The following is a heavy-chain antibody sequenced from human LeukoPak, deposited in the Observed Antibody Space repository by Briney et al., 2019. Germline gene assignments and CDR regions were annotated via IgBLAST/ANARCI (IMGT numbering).Heavy chain of an antibody. CDR3: ARSYYYDSSGIPGAFDI. V-gene: IGHV4-34*01. D-gene: IGHD3-22*01. Sequence: SETLSLTCAVYGGSFSGYYWSWIRQPPGKGLEWIGEINHSGSTNYNPSLKSRVTISVDTSKNQFSLKLSSVTAADTAVYYCARSYYYDSSGIPGAFDIWGQGTMVTVSS. CDR1: GGSFSGYY. CDR2: INHSGST. J-gene: IGHJ3*02.